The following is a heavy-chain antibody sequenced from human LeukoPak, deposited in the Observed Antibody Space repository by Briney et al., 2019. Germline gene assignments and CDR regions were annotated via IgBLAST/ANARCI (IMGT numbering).Heavy chain of an antibody. J-gene: IGHJ4*02. Sequence: GGSLRLSCAASGFTFSSYGMHWVRQAPGKGLEWVAFIRYDGSNTYYADSVKGRFTISRDNSKNTLYLQMNSLRAEDTAVYYCAKGGDYSNYVAGYWGQGTLVTVSS. D-gene: IGHD4-11*01. CDR2: IRYDGSNT. V-gene: IGHV3-30*02. CDR3: AKGGDYSNYVAGY. CDR1: GFTFSSYG.